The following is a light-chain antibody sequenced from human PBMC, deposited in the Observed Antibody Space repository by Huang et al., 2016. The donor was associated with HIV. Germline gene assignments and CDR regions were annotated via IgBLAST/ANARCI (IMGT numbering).Light chain of an antibody. J-gene: IGKJ2*01. CDR1: EDISFF. Sequence: DIRLTQSPSYLSASVGDSVTMTCRASEDISFFLKWYQQKPGKAPKLLIYAASNLRRGVPSRFRGSRSGTDFTLTITSLEPEDFATYYCQQSHSNLYTFGQGTTLDI. CDR2: AAS. V-gene: IGKV1-39*01. CDR3: QQSHSNLYT.